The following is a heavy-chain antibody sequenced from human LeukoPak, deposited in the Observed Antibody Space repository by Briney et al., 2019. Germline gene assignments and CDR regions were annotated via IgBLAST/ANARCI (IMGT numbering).Heavy chain of an antibody. CDR3: AREADYGGSRAFDY. Sequence: PSETLSLTCTVSGGSISSGDYYWSWIRQPPGKGLEWIGYIYYSGSTYYNPSLKSRVTISVDTSKNQFSLKLSSVTAADTAVYYCAREADYGGSRAFDYWGQGTLVTVSS. V-gene: IGHV4-30-4*01. J-gene: IGHJ4*02. CDR1: GGSISSGDYY. D-gene: IGHD4-23*01. CDR2: IYYSGST.